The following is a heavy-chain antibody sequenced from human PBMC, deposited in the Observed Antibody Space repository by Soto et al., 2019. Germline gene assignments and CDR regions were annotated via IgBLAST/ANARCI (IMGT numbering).Heavy chain of an antibody. CDR3: ARQDDSSSWTYLHPLDY. CDR2: INHSGST. CDR1: GGSFSGYY. J-gene: IGHJ4*02. V-gene: IGHV4-34*01. D-gene: IGHD6-13*01. Sequence: PSETLSLTCAVYGGSFSGYYWSWIRQPPGKGLEWIGEINHSGSTNYNPSLKSRVTISVDTSKNQFSLKLSSVTAADTAVYYCARQDDSSSWTYLHPLDYWGQGTLVTVSS.